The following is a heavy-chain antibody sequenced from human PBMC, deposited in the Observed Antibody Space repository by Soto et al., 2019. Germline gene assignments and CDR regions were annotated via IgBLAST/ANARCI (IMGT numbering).Heavy chain of an antibody. V-gene: IGHV1-69*01. CDR1: GGTFGSYA. D-gene: IGHD2-2*01. Sequence: QVQLVQSGAEVKKPGSSVKVSCKASGGTFGSYAFSWVRQAPGQGLEWMGGIIPVSGAAHYAQKFQGRVTITADESTSTAYMELRSLSSQDTAVYYCATALGCRSTSCTLDYWGQGARGIVSS. CDR3: ATALGCRSTSCTLDY. CDR2: IIPVSGAA. J-gene: IGHJ4*02.